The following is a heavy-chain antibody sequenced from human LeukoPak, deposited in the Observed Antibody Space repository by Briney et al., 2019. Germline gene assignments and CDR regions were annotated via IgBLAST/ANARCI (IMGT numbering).Heavy chain of an antibody. J-gene: IGHJ4*02. V-gene: IGHV4-39*07. CDR2: IYYSGST. CDR1: GGSISSSSYY. Sequence: SETLSLTCTVSGGSISSSSYYWGWIRQPPGKGLEWIGSIYYSGSTYYNPSLKSRVTISVDTSKNQFSPKLSSVTAADTAVYYCALEGDGYNQDYFDYWGQGTLVTVSS. CDR3: ALEGDGYNQDYFDY. D-gene: IGHD5-24*01.